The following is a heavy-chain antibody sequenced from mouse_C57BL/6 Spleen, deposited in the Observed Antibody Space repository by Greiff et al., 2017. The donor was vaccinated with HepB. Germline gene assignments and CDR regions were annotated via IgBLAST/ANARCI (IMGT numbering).Heavy chain of an antibody. Sequence: QVQLQQPGAELVKPGASVKLSCKASGYTFTSYWMHWVKQRPGRGLEWMGRIDPNSGGTKYNEKFKSKATLTVDKPSSTAYMQLSSLTSEDSAVYYCARDYDDGDFDYWGQGTTLTVSS. CDR3: ARDYDDGDFDY. V-gene: IGHV1-72*01. CDR2: IDPNSGGT. J-gene: IGHJ2*01. CDR1: GYTFTSYW. D-gene: IGHD2-4*01.